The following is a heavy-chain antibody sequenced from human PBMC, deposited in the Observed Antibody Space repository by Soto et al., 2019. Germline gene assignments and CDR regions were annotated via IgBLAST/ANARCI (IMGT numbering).Heavy chain of an antibody. CDR3: AKDGGYDSSGYYFDY. J-gene: IGHJ4*02. Sequence: PGGSLRLSCAASGFTFSSYAMSWVRQAPGKGLEWVSAISGSGGSTYYADSVKGRFTISRDNSKNTLYLQMNSLRAEDTALYYCAKDGGYDSSGYYFDYWGQGTLVTVSS. CDR1: GFTFSSYA. D-gene: IGHD3-22*01. CDR2: ISGSGGST. V-gene: IGHV3-23*01.